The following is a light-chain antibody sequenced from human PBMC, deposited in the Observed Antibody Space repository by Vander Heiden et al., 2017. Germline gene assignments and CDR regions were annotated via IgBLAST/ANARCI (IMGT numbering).Light chain of an antibody. CDR3: QQSYRTPLT. CDR2: DAS. CDR1: QSISSF. J-gene: IGKJ2*01. Sequence: DIQLTRSPSSLSASVGDRVTITCRASQSISSFLNWYQQKPGKAPNLLIYDASRLQSGVPSRCTASGSGTDFTLTISSLQPEDFAAYYCQQSYRTPLTFGQGTKLEIK. V-gene: IGKV1-39*01.